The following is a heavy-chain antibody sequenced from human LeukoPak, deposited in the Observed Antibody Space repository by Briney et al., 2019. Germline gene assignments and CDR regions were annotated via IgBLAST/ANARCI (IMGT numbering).Heavy chain of an antibody. CDR2: ISSSGSTI. D-gene: IGHD6-13*01. Sequence: GGSLRLYCAASGFTFSSYEMNWVRQAPGKGLEWVSYISSSGSTIYYADSVKGRFTISRDNAKNSLYLQMNSLRAEDTAVYYCAREYSSKPYIDGSGKGTTVTVSS. J-gene: IGHJ6*03. CDR1: GFTFSSYE. CDR3: AREYSSKPYIDG. V-gene: IGHV3-48*03.